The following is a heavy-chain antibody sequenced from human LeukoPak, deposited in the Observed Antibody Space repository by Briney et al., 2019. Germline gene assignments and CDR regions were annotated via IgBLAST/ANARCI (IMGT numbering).Heavy chain of an antibody. V-gene: IGHV4-34*01. D-gene: IGHD1-26*01. CDR2: INHSGST. Sequence: SETLSLTCAVYGGSFSGYYWSWIRQPPGKGLEWIGEINHSGSTNYNPSLKSRVTISVDTSKNQFSLQLNSVTPEDTAVYYCARELSGKTYYYYYYMDVWGKGTTVTVSS. J-gene: IGHJ6*03. CDR3: ARELSGKTYYYYYYMDV. CDR1: GGSFSGYY.